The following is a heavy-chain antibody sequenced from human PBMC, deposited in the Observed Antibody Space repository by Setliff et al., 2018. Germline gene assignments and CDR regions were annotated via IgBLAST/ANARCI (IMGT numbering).Heavy chain of an antibody. CDR1: GFTFSSYS. D-gene: IGHD3-3*01. V-gene: IGHV3-48*01. J-gene: IGHJ4*02. CDR2: ISSISSSTI. CDR3: ATLSKDLNY. Sequence: LSLSCAASGFTFSSYSMNWVRQAPGKGLEWVSYISSISSSTIYYADSVKGRFDISRDSSKNTVYLQMNSLTAEDTAMYSCATLSKDLNYWGQGTLVTVSS.